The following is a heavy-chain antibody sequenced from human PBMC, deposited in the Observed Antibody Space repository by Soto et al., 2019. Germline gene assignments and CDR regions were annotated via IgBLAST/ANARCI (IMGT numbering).Heavy chain of an antibody. V-gene: IGHV3-74*01. J-gene: IGHJ4*02. CDR1: GFTFSNYW. CDR3: ARVNRSRHSLDY. CDR2: ISGDGKAT. D-gene: IGHD1-26*01. Sequence: EVQLVESGGGLVQPGGSLRLSCAASGFTFSNYWMHWVRQAPGKGLVWVAGISGDGKATRFADSVKGRFTIARENAKDTFYLQMVSLKANGPAVYYCARVNRSRHSLDYWGQGALVTDS.